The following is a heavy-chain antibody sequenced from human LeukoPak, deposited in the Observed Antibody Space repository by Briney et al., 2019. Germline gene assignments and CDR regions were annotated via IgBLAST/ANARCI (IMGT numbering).Heavy chain of an antibody. CDR2: ISGSSSYI. J-gene: IGHJ4*02. D-gene: IGHD6-13*01. V-gene: IGHV3-21*01. CDR3: ARDLLGYSSSSVGY. CDR1: GFTFSSYS. Sequence: GGSLRLSCAASGFTFSSYSMNWVRKAPGKGLEWVSSISGSSSYIYYADSVKGRFTISRDNAKNSLYLQMNSLRAEDTAVYYCARDLLGYSSSSVGYWGQGTLVTVSS.